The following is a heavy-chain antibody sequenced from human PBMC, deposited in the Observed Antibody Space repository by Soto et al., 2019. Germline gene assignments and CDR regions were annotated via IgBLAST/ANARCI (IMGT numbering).Heavy chain of an antibody. CDR1: GYSFTNYW. CDR3: ARVAMFKAFDI. J-gene: IGHJ3*02. CDR2: IYPGGSDT. Sequence: PGESLKISCRCSGYSFTNYWIGWVRQMPGKGLESMGIIYPGGSDTRYNPSFRGRVTISVDKSTSTAYLQWYSLTASDTAIYYCARVAMFKAFDIWGQGTMVTVSS. D-gene: IGHD5-12*01. V-gene: IGHV5-51*01.